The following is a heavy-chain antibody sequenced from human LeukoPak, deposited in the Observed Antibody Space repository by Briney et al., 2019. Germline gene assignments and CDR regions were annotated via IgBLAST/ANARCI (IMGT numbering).Heavy chain of an antibody. D-gene: IGHD1-26*01. CDR3: ARAPMGWGYYFDY. CDR1: GYTFTSYG. CDR2: IYVGNGNT. V-gene: IGHV1-3*01. Sequence: ASVKVSCKASGYTFTSYGISWVRQAPGQGLEWMGWIYVGNGNTKYSQKFQGSITITRDTSASTAYMELSSLRSEDTAVYYCARAPMGWGYYFDYWGQGTLVTVSS. J-gene: IGHJ4*02.